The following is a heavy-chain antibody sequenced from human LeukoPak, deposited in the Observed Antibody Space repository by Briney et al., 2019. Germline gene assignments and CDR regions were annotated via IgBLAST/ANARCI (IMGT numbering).Heavy chain of an antibody. CDR1: GFSLSTSGVG. CDR3: AHSGDYYDEFDY. Sequence: SGPTLVKPTQTLTLTCTFSGFSLSTSGVGVGWIRQPPGKTLECLALIYWDDDNRYSPSLKSRLTITKDTSKNQVVLTMTDMDPVDTATYYCAHSGDYYDEFDYWGQGTLVTVYS. CDR2: IYWDDDN. D-gene: IGHD3-22*01. J-gene: IGHJ4*02. V-gene: IGHV2-5*02.